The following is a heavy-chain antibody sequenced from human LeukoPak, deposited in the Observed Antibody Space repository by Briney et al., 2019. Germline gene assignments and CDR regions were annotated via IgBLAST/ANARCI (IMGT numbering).Heavy chain of an antibody. V-gene: IGHV3-23*01. CDR1: GFIFSSAW. J-gene: IGHJ6*02. D-gene: IGHD4-17*01. Sequence: GGSLRLSCAASGFIFSSAWMSWVRQAPGRGLEWVSASTGSGRTTYYADSVMGRFTISRDNSKNTLYLQMNSLRAEDTAVYYCAKLQSDGLRTYYGMDVWGQGTTVTVSS. CDR2: STGSGRTT. CDR3: AKLQSDGLRTYYGMDV.